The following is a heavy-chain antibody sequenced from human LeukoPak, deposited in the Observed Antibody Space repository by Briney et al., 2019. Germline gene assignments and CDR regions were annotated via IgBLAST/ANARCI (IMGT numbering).Heavy chain of an antibody. D-gene: IGHD3-10*01. CDR1: GFTFTSFA. J-gene: IGHJ4*02. V-gene: IGHV3-23*01. Sequence: GGSLRLSCRASGFTFTSFAMTWVRQSPGKGLEWVSSINGYGSGTYYADSVKGRFTISRDNSENMVFLQMNSLRAEDTAVYYCAKDIAMVRGVIIRTTNFDYWGQGTLVTVSS. CDR2: INGYGSGT. CDR3: AKDIAMVRGVIIRTTNFDY.